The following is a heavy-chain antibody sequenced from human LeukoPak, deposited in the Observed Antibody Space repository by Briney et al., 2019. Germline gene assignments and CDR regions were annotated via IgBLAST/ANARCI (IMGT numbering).Heavy chain of an antibody. V-gene: IGHV4-61*02. J-gene: IGHJ3*02. Sequence: SSETLSLTCTVSGGSISSGDYYWSWIRQPAGKGLEWIGRISSSGSTNYNPSLKSRVTISVDTSKNQFSLKLSSVTAADTAVYFCARGPYSYDSSGAFDIWGQGTMVTVSS. D-gene: IGHD3-22*01. CDR2: ISSSGST. CDR3: ARGPYSYDSSGAFDI. CDR1: GGSISSGDYY.